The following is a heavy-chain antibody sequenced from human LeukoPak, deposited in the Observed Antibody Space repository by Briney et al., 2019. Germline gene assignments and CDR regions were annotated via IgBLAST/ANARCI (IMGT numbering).Heavy chain of an antibody. J-gene: IGHJ4*02. CDR3: ARHPTDNVYAFDY. D-gene: IGHD5/OR15-5a*01. CDR1: GYSFTSYW. CDR2: IYPCASDT. V-gene: IGHV5-51*01. Sequence: GESLNISCKCSGYSFTSYWIGWVRQMPGKGLEWMGIIYPCASDTRHSPSFQGQVNIHAQQSISSAYLQWSSLKSSGTAMYFCARHPTDNVYAFDYWGQGTLVTVSS.